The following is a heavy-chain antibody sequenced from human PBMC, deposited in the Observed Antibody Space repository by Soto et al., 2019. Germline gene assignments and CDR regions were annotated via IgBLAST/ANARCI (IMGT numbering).Heavy chain of an antibody. CDR3: ARDEAGGGDKD. Sequence: QVQLVQSGAEVKEPGASVKVSCKASGYTLTMGAMHWVRQAPGQGLEWMGWINPANGDTIYSQKFQGRVTITSDTSASIGYMELSSLRVEATAVLSCARDEAGGGDKDGGQGTLVTVSS. CDR2: INPANGDT. CDR1: GYTLTMGA. J-gene: IGHJ4*02. D-gene: IGHD3-16*01. V-gene: IGHV1-3*01.